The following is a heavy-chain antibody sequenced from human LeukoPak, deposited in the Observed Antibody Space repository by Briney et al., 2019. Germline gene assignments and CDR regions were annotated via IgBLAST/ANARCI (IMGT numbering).Heavy chain of an antibody. CDR1: GVSISSSSYY. J-gene: IGHJ4*02. V-gene: IGHV4-39*01. D-gene: IGHD3-16*02. CDR3: PSLIPSLRSIDY. Sequence: AETLSLTCTVSGVSISSSSYYWGWIRQPPGQGLDWIVSSYYSGSTYDNPSLKSRVTISVNTSNNKLSLQLISGTAAGTAVSYCPSLIPSLRSIDYWGQGTLVTVSS. CDR2: SYYSGST.